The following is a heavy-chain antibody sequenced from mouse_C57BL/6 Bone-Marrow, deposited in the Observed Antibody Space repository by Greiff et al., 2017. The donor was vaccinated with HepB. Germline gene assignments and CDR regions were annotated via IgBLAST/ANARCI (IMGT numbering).Heavy chain of an antibody. CDR2: IYPGSGNT. CDR3: AREGLRRHHWYFDG. CDR1: GYTFTDYY. J-gene: IGHJ1*03. V-gene: IGHV1-76*01. Sequence: QVQLQQSGAELVRPGASVKLSCKASGYTFTDYYINWVKQRPGQGLEWIARIYPGSGNTYYNEKFKGKATLTAEKSSSTAYMQLSSRTSEDSAVYVCAREGLRRHHWYFDGWGTGTTVTVSS. D-gene: IGHD2-4*01.